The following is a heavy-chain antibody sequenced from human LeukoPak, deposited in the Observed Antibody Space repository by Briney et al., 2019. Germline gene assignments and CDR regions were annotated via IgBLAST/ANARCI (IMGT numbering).Heavy chain of an antibody. CDR2: INHSGST. V-gene: IGHV4-34*01. CDR3: ARGPFDY. CDR1: GGSFSGYY. J-gene: IGHJ4*02. Sequence: SETLSLTCAVYGGSFSGYYWSWIRQPPGKGLEWIGEINHSGSTNYNPSLKSRVTISVDTSKNQFPLKLSSVTAADTAVYYCARGPFDYWGQGTLVTVSS.